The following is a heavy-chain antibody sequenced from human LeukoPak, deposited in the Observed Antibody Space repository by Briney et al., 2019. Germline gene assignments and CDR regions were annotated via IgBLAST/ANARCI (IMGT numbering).Heavy chain of an antibody. D-gene: IGHD3-16*02. V-gene: IGHV4-34*01. CDR3: ASAPLVYDYVWGSYRFPYYFDY. CDR2: INHSGST. Sequence: SETLSLTCAVYGGSFSGYYWSWIRQPPGKGLEWIGEINHSGSTNYNPSLKSQVTISVDTSKNQFSLKLSSVTAADTAVYYCASAPLVYDYVWGSYRFPYYFDYWGQGTLVTVSS. J-gene: IGHJ4*02. CDR1: GGSFSGYY.